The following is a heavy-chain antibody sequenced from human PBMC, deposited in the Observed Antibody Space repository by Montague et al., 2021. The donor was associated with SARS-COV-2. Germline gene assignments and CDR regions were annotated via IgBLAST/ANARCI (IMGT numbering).Heavy chain of an antibody. CDR3: ARHHISTMYGYSWFDP. CDR1: GVSVKNYY. V-gene: IGHV4-59*02. D-gene: IGHD1-14*01. CDR2: VHYSGKT. J-gene: IGHJ5*02. Sequence: SETLSLTCTVSGVSVKNYYWSWIRQPPGKGLEWIGYVHYSGKTKSNPSLQNPISISLDASKNQFYLSLTSVTSADAAVYYCARHHISTMYGYSWFDPWSRGTLVTVSS.